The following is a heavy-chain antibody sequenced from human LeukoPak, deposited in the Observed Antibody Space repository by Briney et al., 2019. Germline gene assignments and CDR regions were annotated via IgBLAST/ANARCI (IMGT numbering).Heavy chain of an antibody. CDR1: GFTLSSYA. V-gene: IGHV3-23*01. J-gene: IGHJ4*02. Sequence: GGSLRLSCAASGFTLSSYAMSWLRQAPGKGLEWVAGISISGFKTYYGDSVKDRFTISRDNSRSAVYLQLNSLRAEDTAIYYCARPNAMSGLIVFHSFDYWGQGSLVTVSS. CDR3: ARPNAMSGLIVFHSFDY. CDR2: ISISGFKT. D-gene: IGHD3/OR15-3a*01.